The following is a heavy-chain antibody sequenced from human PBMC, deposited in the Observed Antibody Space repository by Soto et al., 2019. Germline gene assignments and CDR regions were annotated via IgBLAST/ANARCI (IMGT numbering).Heavy chain of an antibody. J-gene: IGHJ5*02. CDR3: ARDLRGAAAGFNWFDP. CDR1: GGSISSGGYY. CDR2: IYYSGST. V-gene: IGHV4-31*03. Sequence: SETLSLTCTVSGGSISSGGYYWSWIRQRPGKGLEWIGYIYYSGSTYYNPSLKSRVTISVDTSKNQFSLKLSSVTAADTAVYYCARDLRGAAAGFNWFDPWGQGTLVTVSS. D-gene: IGHD6-13*01.